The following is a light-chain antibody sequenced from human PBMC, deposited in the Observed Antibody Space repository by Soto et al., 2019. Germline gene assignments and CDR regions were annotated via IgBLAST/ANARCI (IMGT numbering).Light chain of an antibody. CDR3: SSYTSSTTRV. CDR1: SSDVGGYNY. V-gene: IGLV2-14*01. J-gene: IGLJ1*01. Sequence: QSVLTQPASVSGSPGQSITISCTGTSSDVGGYNYVSWYQQHPGKAPKLMIYDVSNRPSGVSNRFSGSKSGNTASLTISGLQAEDEDDYYCSSYTSSTTRVFGTGTKPTVL. CDR2: DVS.